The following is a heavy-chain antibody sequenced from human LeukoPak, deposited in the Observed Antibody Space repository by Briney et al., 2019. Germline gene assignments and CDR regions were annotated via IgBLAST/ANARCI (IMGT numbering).Heavy chain of an antibody. D-gene: IGHD6-13*01. CDR3: ARDATTAVGWVYMDV. Sequence: GGSLRLSCAASGFTFSTYSGNWIGQAPGQELEWVSSISDDSNYIFYADSVKGRFTISRDNAENSVYLQMSSLTAEDTGLYYCARDATTAVGWVYMDVWGKGTTVTISS. CDR1: GFTFSTYS. J-gene: IGHJ6*03. CDR2: ISDDSNYI. V-gene: IGHV3-21*01.